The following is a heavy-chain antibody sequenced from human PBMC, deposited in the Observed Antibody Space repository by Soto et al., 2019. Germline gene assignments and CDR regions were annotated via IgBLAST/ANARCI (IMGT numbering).Heavy chain of an antibody. V-gene: IGHV3-33*01. J-gene: IGHJ6*02. CDR2: IWHDGSNK. CDR3: ARGSIVAAEYGMDV. D-gene: IGHD6-13*01. CDR1: GFSFCSYG. Sequence: LXLSCAASGFSFCSYGMHWFRQAPGKGLEWVAVIWHDGSNKYYADSVKGRLIISRDNSKNTLYVQINSLRAEDTAVYFCARGSIVAAEYGMDVWGQGTTVTVSS.